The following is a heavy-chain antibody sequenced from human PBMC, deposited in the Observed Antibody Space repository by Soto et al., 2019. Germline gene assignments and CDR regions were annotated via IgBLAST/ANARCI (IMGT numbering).Heavy chain of an antibody. V-gene: IGHV3-53*01. J-gene: IGHJ4*02. CDR3: ARAVRDIVVVPAHSPHDFWSGYPDL. D-gene: IGHD2-2*01. CDR1: GFTVSSNY. Sequence: TGGSLRLSCAASGFTVSSNYMSWVRQAPGKGLEWVSIFYNSDNTYYADSLKGRFTISRDNSKNTIFLQMNSLRAEDTAVYYCARAVRDIVVVPAHSPHDFWSGYPDLWGQGTLVTVSS. CDR2: FYNSDNT.